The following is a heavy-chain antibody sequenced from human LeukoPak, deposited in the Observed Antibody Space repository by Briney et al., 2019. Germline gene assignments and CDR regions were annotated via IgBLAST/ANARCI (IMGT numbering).Heavy chain of an antibody. D-gene: IGHD3-10*01. CDR1: GYTFTGYY. V-gene: IGHV1-2*02. CDR2: INPNSGGT. Sequence: ASVKVSCKASGYTFTGYYMHWLRQAAGQGLEWMGWINPNSGGTNYAQKFQGRVTMTRDTSISTAYMELSRLRSDDTAVYYCARGSLWFGELRKNNWFDPWGQGTLVTVSS. CDR3: ARGSLWFGELRKNNWFDP. J-gene: IGHJ5*02.